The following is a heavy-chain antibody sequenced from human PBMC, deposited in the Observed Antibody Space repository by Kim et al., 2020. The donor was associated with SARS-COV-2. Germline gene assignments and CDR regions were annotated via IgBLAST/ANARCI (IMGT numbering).Heavy chain of an antibody. D-gene: IGHD6-19*01. V-gene: IGHV3-23*03. CDR3: AKILGEWRVAYFDY. J-gene: IGHJ4*02. Sequence: GGSLRLSCAASGFTFSSYAMSWVRLAPGKGLEWVSVIYSGGSSTYYADSVKGRFTISRDNSKNTLYLQMNSLRAEDTAVYYCAKILGEWRVAYFDYWGQ. CDR1: GFTFSSYA. CDR2: IYSGGSST.